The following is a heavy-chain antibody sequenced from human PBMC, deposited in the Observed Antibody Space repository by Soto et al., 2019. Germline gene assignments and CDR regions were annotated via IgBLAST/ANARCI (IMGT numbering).Heavy chain of an antibody. J-gene: IGHJ6*04. V-gene: IGHV3-11*01. CDR3: ARVSWREKYGMDV. CDR2: ITFSGNTV. Sequence: GGSLRLSCAASGFTFSDSYMSWIRQAPGKGLEWISYITFSGNTVYYADSLKGRFTISRDNAKNSLYLQMNRLRAEDTAVYYCARVSWREKYGMDVWGKGTTVTVSS. CDR1: GFTFSDSY.